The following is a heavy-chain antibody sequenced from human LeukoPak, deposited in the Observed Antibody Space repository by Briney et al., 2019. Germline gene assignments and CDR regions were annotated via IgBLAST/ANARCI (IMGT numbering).Heavy chain of an antibody. J-gene: IGHJ4*02. V-gene: IGHV3-53*01. Sequence: PGGSPRLSCAASGFTVSSNYMSWVRQAPGKGLEWVSVIYSGGSTYYADSVKGRFTISRDNSKNTLYLQMNSLRAEDTAVYYCARSFDGDPFDYWGQGTLVTVSS. D-gene: IGHD3-9*01. CDR3: ARSFDGDPFDY. CDR2: IYSGGST. CDR1: GFTVSSNY.